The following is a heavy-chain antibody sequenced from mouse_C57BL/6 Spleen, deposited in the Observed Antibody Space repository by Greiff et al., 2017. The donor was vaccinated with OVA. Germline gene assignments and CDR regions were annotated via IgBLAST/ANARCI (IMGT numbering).Heavy chain of an antibody. Sequence: QVQLQQSGAELVMPGASVKLSCKASGYTFTSYWMHWVKQRPGQGLEWIGEIDPSDSYTNYNQKFKGKSTLTVDKSSSTAYMQLSSLTSEDSAVYYCARSGYDYVDYWGQGTTLAVSS. J-gene: IGHJ2*01. CDR2: IDPSDSYT. D-gene: IGHD2-3*01. CDR3: ARSGYDYVDY. V-gene: IGHV1-69*01. CDR1: GYTFTSYW.